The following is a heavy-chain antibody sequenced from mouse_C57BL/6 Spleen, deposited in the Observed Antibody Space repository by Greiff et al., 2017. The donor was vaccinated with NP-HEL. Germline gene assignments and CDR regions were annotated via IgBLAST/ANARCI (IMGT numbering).Heavy chain of an antibody. CDR2: IYPSDSET. J-gene: IGHJ2*01. Sequence: VQLQQPGAELVRPGSSVKLSCKASGYTFTSYWMDWVKQRPGQGLEWIGNIYPSDSETHYNQKFKDKATLTVDKSSSTAYMQLSSLTSEDSAVYYCARGGGTYFDYWGQGTTLTVSS. CDR1: GYTFTSYW. D-gene: IGHD1-1*02. CDR3: ARGGGTYFDY. V-gene: IGHV1-61*01.